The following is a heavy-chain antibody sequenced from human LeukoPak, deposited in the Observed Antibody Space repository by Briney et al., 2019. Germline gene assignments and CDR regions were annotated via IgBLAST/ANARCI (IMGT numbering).Heavy chain of an antibody. J-gene: IGHJ4*02. CDR1: GYTFTSYG. V-gene: IGHV1-18*01. CDR2: ISAYNGNT. CDR3: ARDRVYAPYYYFDY. D-gene: IGHD2-8*01. Sequence: GASVKVSCKASGYTFTSYGISWVRQAPGQGLEWMGWISAYNGNTNYAQKLQGRATMTTDTSTSTAYMELRSLRSDDTAVYYCARDRVYAPYYYFDYWGQGTLVTVSS.